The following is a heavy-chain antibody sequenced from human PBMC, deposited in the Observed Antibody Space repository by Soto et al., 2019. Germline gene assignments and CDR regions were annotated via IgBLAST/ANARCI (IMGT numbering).Heavy chain of an antibody. J-gene: IGHJ4*02. CDR2: ISSNGHST. CDR1: GFTFSNYA. Sequence: EVQLVESGGGLVQPGGSLRLSCAASGFTFSNYAMHWVRQAPGKGLEYVSTISSNGHSTDYANSVKGRFTISRDNSMNTLYLQRGGRRAEDRAGYSCARGSNGNHFDYWAKGTLAT. D-gene: IGHD2-8*01. CDR3: ARGSNGNHFDY. V-gene: IGHV3-64*01.